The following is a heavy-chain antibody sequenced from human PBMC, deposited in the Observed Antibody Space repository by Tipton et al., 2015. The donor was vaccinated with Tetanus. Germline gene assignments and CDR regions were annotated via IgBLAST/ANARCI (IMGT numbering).Heavy chain of an antibody. CDR1: GGSLSRYY. J-gene: IGHJ4*02. CDR2: ISPSGNT. D-gene: IGHD6-19*01. CDR3: ARGSGWADF. V-gene: IGHV4-34*01. Sequence: LRLSCAVYGGSLSRYYWTWIRQPPGKGLEWIGEISPSGNTNYNPSLKSRVTISADTSRNQFSLTLSSVTAADTAVYYCARGSGWADFWGQGTQVTVSS.